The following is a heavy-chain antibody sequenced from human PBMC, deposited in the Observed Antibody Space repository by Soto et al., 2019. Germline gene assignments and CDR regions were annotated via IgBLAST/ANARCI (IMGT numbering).Heavy chain of an antibody. D-gene: IGHD3-22*01. Sequence: PSDTLSLTFIVSGGSISSISYYWGWIRRPPGKGLELIGSIYYSGSTYYNPSLKSRVTISVDTSKNQFSLKLSSVTAADTAVFYCARHRVRNWFDXWGQGTLVTVSX. J-gene: IGHJ5*02. CDR1: GGSISSISYY. CDR3: ARHRVRNWFDX. V-gene: IGHV4-39*01. CDR2: IYYSGST.